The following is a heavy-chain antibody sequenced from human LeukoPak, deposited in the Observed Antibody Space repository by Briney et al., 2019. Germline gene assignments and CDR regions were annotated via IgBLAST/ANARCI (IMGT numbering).Heavy chain of an antibody. CDR2: INHSGST. D-gene: IGHD5-18*01. V-gene: IGHV4-34*01. Sequence: KPSETLSLTCAVYGGSFSGYYWSWIRQPPGKGLEWIGEINHSGSTNYNPSLKSRVTISVDTSKNQFSLNLSSVTAADTAVYYCARRSPGYSYSIDSWGQGTLVTVSS. CDR1: GGSFSGYY. J-gene: IGHJ4*02. CDR3: ARRSPGYSYSIDS.